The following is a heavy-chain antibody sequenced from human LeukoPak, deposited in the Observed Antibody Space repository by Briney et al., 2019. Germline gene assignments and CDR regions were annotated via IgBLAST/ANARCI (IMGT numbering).Heavy chain of an antibody. J-gene: IGHJ4*02. CDR1: GESFSGFY. CDR2: INNYGRT. CDR3: ARGGVGVMRGSFWGY. D-gene: IGHD3-16*01. V-gene: IGHV4-34*01. Sequence: SETLSLTCAFYGESFSGFYWSWVRQPPGKGLEWIGEINNYGRTNYSPSLKSRVSISVDTSKNQFSMKMTSVTAADTAVYYCARGGVGVMRGSFWGYWGQGTLVTVSS.